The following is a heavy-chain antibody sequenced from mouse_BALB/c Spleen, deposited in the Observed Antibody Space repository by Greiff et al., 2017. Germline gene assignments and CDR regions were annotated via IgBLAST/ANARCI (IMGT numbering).Heavy chain of an antibody. CDR2: ISYSGST. CDR3: ARCEYGNSAMDY. D-gene: IGHD2-10*02. V-gene: IGHV3-8*02. J-gene: IGHJ4*01. CDR1: GDSITSGY. Sequence: EVQLQQSGPSLVKPSQTLSLTCSVTGDSITSGYWNWIRKFPGNKLEYMGYISYSGSTYYNPSLKSRISITRDTSKNQYYLQLNSVTTEDTATYYCARCEYGNSAMDYWGQGTSVTVSS.